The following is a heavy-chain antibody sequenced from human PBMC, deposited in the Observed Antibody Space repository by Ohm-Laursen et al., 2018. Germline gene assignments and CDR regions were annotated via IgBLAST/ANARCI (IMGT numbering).Heavy chain of an antibody. D-gene: IGHD2-15*01. CDR3: AKDVGVAFAYDS. CDR2: IEQDGSEK. Sequence: SLRLSCTASGFTFSTYWMNWIRQAPGKGLEWVANIEQDGSEKNYVEPVKGRFTVSRDNSKDTLYLQMNSLRNEDTAIYYCAKDVGVAFAYDSWGQGTLVTVSS. V-gene: IGHV3-7*01. CDR1: GFTFSTYW. J-gene: IGHJ4*02.